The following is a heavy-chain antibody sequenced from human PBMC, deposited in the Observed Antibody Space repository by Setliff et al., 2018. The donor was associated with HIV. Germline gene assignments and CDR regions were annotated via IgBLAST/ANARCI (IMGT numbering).Heavy chain of an antibody. J-gene: IGHJ4*02. D-gene: IGHD1-26*01. CDR3: VTGSQLPMDY. V-gene: IGHV3-15*01. CDR2: IREEAHGGET. CDR1: GFSFASAW. Sequence: LRLSCAASGFSFASAWMNWVRRAPGKGLEWVARIREEAHGGETEYAAAPRGRFTISRDDSKNTLYLQMNSLKTDDTAVYYCVTGSQLPMDYWGQGTLVTVSS.